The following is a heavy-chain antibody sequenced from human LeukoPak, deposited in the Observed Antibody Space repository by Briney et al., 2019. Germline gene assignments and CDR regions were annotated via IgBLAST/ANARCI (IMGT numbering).Heavy chain of an antibody. J-gene: IGHJ4*02. D-gene: IGHD2-2*01. CDR1: GYTFSGYY. CDR3: ARIFCSSSSCYFFDY. Sequence: ASVKVSCTSSGYTFSGYYMHWVRQAPGQGLEWMGCINPNSGGTNYAQKFQGRVTMTRDTSISTAYMELSRLRSDDKAVYYCARIFCSSSSCYFFDYWGQGTLVTVS. CDR2: INPNSGGT. V-gene: IGHV1-2*02.